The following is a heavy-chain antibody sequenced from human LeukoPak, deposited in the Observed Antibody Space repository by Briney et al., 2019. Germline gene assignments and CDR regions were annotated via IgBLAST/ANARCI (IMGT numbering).Heavy chain of an antibody. D-gene: IGHD3-9*01. V-gene: IGHV3-9*01. CDR1: GFTFDDYA. CDR2: ISWNSGSV. Sequence: PGGSLRLSCAASGFTFDDYAMHWVRQAPGKGLEWVSGISWNSGSVGYADSVKGRFTISRDNAKNSLYLQMNSLRAEDTALYYCAKTGLRYFDWVLFYFDYWGQGTLVTVSS. J-gene: IGHJ4*02. CDR3: AKTGLRYFDWVLFYFDY.